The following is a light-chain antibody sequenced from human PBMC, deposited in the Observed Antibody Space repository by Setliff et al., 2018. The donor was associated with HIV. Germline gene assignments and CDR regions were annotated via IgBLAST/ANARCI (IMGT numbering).Light chain of an antibody. CDR1: SSDVGGYNY. Sequence: LTQPASVSGSPGQSITISCTGTSSDVGGYNYVSWYQQHPGKAPKLMIYYVSNRPSGVSNRFSGSKSGNTASLTISGLQAEDEADYYCSPYTSSSSYVFGTGTKVTV. V-gene: IGLV2-14*03. CDR2: YVS. CDR3: SPYTSSSSYV. J-gene: IGLJ1*01.